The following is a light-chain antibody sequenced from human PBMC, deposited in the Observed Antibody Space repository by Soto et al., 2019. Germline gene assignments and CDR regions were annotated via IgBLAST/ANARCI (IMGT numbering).Light chain of an antibody. Sequence: EIVLTQSPATLSLSPGERATLSCRASQNINSYLAWYQQKPGQAPRLLIYDASNRATGIPARFSGSGSGTDFILTISRLEPEDFAVYYCQQYGSSPHTFGQGTKLEIK. J-gene: IGKJ2*01. CDR3: QQYGSSPHT. CDR2: DAS. CDR1: QNINSY. V-gene: IGKV3-20*01.